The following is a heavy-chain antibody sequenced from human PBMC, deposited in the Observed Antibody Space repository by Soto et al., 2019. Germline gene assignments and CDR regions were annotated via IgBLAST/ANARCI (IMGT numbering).Heavy chain of an antibody. CDR2: VYNSGST. V-gene: IGHV4-59*01. CDR3: ARYRREAVAGYTLDN. Sequence: TSATLSLPCTVSGCYINSNYWTSIRQPPGKGLEWIGYVYNSGSTNYNPSLKSRVTISEETSKSQFSLKVNSMTAADTAVYYCARYRREAVAGYTLDNWGQGSLVTVAS. D-gene: IGHD6-13*01. J-gene: IGHJ4*02. CDR1: GCYINSNY.